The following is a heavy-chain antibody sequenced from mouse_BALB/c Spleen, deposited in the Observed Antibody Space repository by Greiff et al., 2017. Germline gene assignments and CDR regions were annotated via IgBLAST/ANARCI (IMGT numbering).Heavy chain of an antibody. V-gene: IGHV14-3*02. CDR1: GFNIKDTY. J-gene: IGHJ4*01. Sequence: VQLKQSGAELVKPGASVKLSCTASGFNIKDTYMHWVKQRPEQGLEWIGRIDPANGNTKYDPKFQGKATITADTSSNTAYLQLSSLTSEDTAVYYCATGPYYAMDYWGQGTSVTVSS. CDR3: ATGPYYAMDY. CDR2: IDPANGNT.